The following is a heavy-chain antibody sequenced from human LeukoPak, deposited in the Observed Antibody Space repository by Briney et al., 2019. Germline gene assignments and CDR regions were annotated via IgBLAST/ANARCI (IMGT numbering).Heavy chain of an antibody. CDR3: DDSSGYVFDY. J-gene: IGHJ4*02. D-gene: IGHD3-22*01. V-gene: IGHV4-39*01. CDR2: IYYSGST. CDR1: GGSISSSSYY. Sequence: SETLSLTCTVSGGSISSSSYYWGWIRQPPGKGLEWIGSIYYSGSTYYNPSLKSRVTISVDTSKNQFSLKLSSVTAADTAVYYCDDSSGYVFDYWGKGTLVTVSS.